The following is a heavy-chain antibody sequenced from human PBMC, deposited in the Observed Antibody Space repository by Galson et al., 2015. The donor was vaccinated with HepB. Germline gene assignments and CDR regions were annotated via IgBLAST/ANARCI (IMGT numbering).Heavy chain of an antibody. Sequence: SLRLSCAASGFTFSSYGMHWVRQAPGKGLEWVAVISYDGSNKYYADSVKGRFTISRDNSKNTLYLQMNSLRAEDTAVYYCAKDEGGGDGFDYWGQGTLVTVSS. CDR3: AKDEGGGDGFDY. J-gene: IGHJ4*02. D-gene: IGHD3-10*01. CDR2: ISYDGSNK. V-gene: IGHV3-30*18. CDR1: GFTFSSYG.